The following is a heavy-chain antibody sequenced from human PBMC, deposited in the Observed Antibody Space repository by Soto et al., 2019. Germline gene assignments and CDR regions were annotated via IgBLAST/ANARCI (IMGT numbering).Heavy chain of an antibody. Sequence: GGSLRLSCAASGFTFSSYGMHWVRQAPGKGLEWVAVISYDGSNKYYADSVKGRFTISRDNSKNTLYLQMNSLRAEDTAVYYCAKLSRNYGEYDFDYWGQGTLVTVSS. CDR2: ISYDGSNK. J-gene: IGHJ4*02. CDR1: GFTFSSYG. V-gene: IGHV3-30*18. CDR3: AKLSRNYGEYDFDY. D-gene: IGHD4-17*01.